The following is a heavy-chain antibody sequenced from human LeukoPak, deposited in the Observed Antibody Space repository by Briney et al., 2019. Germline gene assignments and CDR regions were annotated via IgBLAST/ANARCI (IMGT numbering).Heavy chain of an antibody. Sequence: ASVKVSCKAFGYTFTGYWMHWVRQAPGQGPEWMGVISPSGGSTIYAQKFKGRVTLTRDMSTSTDYLELSSLRSEDTAVYYCARSTGRYYDSSGYYYVGASSYYYYMDVWGKGTTVTISS. CDR2: ISPSGGST. J-gene: IGHJ6*03. D-gene: IGHD3-22*01. CDR3: ARSTGRYYDSSGYYYVGASSYYYYMDV. V-gene: IGHV1-46*01. CDR1: GYTFTGYW.